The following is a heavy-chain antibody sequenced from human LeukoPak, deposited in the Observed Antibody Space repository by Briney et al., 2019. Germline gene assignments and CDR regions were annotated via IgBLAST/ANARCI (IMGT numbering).Heavy chain of an antibody. D-gene: IGHD3-10*01. J-gene: IGHJ5*02. V-gene: IGHV4-39*07. Sequence: SETLSLTYTVSGGSISSSSYYWGWIRQPPGKGLEWIGSIYYSGSTYYNPSLKSRVTISVDTSKNQFSLKLSSVTAADTAVYYCARVKYYGSGRPNWFDPWGQGTLVTVSS. CDR3: ARVKYYGSGRPNWFDP. CDR1: GGSISSSSYY. CDR2: IYYSGST.